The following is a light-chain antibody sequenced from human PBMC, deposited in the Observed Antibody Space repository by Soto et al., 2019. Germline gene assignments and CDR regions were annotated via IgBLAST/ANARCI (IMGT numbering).Light chain of an antibody. CDR2: EDN. J-gene: IGLJ2*01. V-gene: IGLV6-57*01. CDR3: QSYDSSNVV. Sequence: NFMLTQPHSVSESPGKTVTISCTRSSGSIASNYVQWYQQRPGSSPTTVIYEDNQRPSGVPDRFSGSIDISSNSASLTISRLKTEDEADYYCQSYDSSNVVFGGGTKLTVL. CDR1: SGSIASNY.